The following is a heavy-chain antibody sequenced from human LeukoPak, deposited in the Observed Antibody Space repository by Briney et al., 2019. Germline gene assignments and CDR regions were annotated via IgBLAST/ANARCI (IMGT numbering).Heavy chain of an antibody. Sequence: SETLSLTCAVSGGSISSGGYSWSWIRQPPGKGLEWIGYIYHSGSTYYNPSLKSRVTISVDRSKNQFSLKLSSVTAADTAVYYCARAIRTWELRWFDPWGQGTLVTVSS. CDR1: GGSISSGGYS. D-gene: IGHD1-26*01. V-gene: IGHV4-30-2*01. CDR2: IYHSGST. J-gene: IGHJ5*02. CDR3: ARAIRTWELRWFDP.